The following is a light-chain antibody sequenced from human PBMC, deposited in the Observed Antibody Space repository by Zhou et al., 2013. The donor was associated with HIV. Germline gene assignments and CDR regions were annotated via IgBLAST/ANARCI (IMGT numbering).Light chain of an antibody. CDR3: QQYNNWPPFT. CDR1: QSVTDNY. V-gene: IGKV3-15*01. J-gene: IGKJ3*01. Sequence: EIVLTQSPATLSLSPGERATLSCRASQSVTDNYLAWYQQKPGQAPRLLIYAASTRATGIPARFSGSGSGTEFTLTISGLQSEDFAVYYCQQYNNWPPFTFGPGTKVDIK. CDR2: AAS.